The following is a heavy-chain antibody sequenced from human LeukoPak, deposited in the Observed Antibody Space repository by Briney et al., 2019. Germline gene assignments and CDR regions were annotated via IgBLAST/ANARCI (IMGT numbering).Heavy chain of an antibody. D-gene: IGHD3-10*01. CDR1: GFAISNYG. V-gene: IGHV3-21*01. CDR2: ISSSSSYI. CDR3: ASGPPRPSITMVRGLMN. J-gene: IGHJ4*02. Sequence: KSGGSLRLSCAASGFAISNYGVHWVRQAPGKGLEWVSSISSSSSYIYYADSVKGRFTISRDNAKNSLYLQMNSLRAEDTAVYYCASGPPRPSITMVRGLMNWGQGTLVTVFS.